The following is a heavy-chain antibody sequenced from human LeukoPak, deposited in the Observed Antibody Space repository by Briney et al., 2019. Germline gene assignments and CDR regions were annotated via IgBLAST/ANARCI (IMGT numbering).Heavy chain of an antibody. CDR3: ARHRAVSRSYYYYYYMDV. D-gene: IGHD1-14*01. J-gene: IGHJ6*03. CDR1: GYSFTSYW. Sequence: GESLKISCKGSGYSFTSYWIGWVRQIPGKGLEWMGIIYPGDSDTRYSPSFQGQVTISADKSISTAYLQWSSLKASDTAMYYCARHRAVSRSYYYYYYMDVWGKGTTVTVSS. CDR2: IYPGDSDT. V-gene: IGHV5-51*01.